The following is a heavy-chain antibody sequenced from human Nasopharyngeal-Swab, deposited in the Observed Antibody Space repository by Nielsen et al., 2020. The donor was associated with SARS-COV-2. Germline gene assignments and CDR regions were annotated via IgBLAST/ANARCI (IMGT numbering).Heavy chain of an antibody. D-gene: IGHD4-17*01. Sequence: WIRQPPEKGLEWVAVISYDGSNKYYADSVKGRFTISRDNSKNTLYLQMNSLRAEDTAVYYCYGGYDAFDIWGQGTMVTVSS. CDR3: YGGYDAFDI. V-gene: IGHV3-30*03. J-gene: IGHJ3*02. CDR2: ISYDGSNK.